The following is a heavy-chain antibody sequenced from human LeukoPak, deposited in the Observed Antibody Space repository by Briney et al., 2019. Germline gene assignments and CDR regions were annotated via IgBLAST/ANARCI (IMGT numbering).Heavy chain of an antibody. CDR2: INSDGSST. D-gene: IGHD4-17*01. J-gene: IGHJ4*02. V-gene: IGHV3-74*01. Sequence: PGGSLRLSCAASGFTFSSFWMHWVRQAPGKGLVWVSRINSDGSSTSFADSVKGRFTVSRDNAKNTLYLQMNSLRAEDTAVYYCARALDYGDYFGYWAREPWSPSPQ. CDR1: GFTFSSFW. CDR3: ARALDYGDYFGY.